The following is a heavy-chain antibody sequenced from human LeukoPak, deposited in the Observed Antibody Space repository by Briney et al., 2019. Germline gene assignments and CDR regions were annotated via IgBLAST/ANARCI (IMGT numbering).Heavy chain of an antibody. CDR3: AREYSYGAPFDY. J-gene: IGHJ4*02. Sequence: GGSLRLSCAASGFTFSSYAMHWVRQAPGKGPEWVAVISYDGSNKYYADSVKGRFTISRDNSKNTLYLQMNSLRAEDTAVYYCAREYSYGAPFDYWGQGTLVTVSS. D-gene: IGHD5-18*01. CDR2: ISYDGSNK. CDR1: GFTFSSYA. V-gene: IGHV3-30*04.